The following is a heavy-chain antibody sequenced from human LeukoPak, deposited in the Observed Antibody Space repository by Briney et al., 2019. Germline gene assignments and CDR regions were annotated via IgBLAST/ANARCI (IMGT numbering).Heavy chain of an antibody. V-gene: IGHV1-18*01. CDR2: ISAYNGDT. Sequence: ASVKVSCKASGYTFTSYGISWVRQAPGQGLEWMGWISAYNGDTNYAQNLQGRVTMTTDTSTSTAYMELRSLRSDDTAVYYCARTSSGSYDFDLWGQGTLVTVSS. D-gene: IGHD1-26*01. J-gene: IGHJ4*02. CDR3: ARTSSGSYDFDL. CDR1: GYTFTSYG.